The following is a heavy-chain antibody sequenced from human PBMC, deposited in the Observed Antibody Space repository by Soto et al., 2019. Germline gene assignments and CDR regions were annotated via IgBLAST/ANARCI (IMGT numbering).Heavy chain of an antibody. V-gene: IGHV6-1*01. CDR2: TYYRSKWYN. D-gene: IGHD5-12*01. Sequence: SQTLSLTCVISGDSVSSKSAAWNWIRQSPSRGLEWLGRTYYRSKWYNEYAVSVKSRIIINPDTSKNQFSLQLNSVTPEDTAVYFCAKGDNLGPKTGYAFDPWGQGIMVTVSS. CDR3: AKGDNLGPKTGYAFDP. J-gene: IGHJ5*02. CDR1: GDSVSSKSAA.